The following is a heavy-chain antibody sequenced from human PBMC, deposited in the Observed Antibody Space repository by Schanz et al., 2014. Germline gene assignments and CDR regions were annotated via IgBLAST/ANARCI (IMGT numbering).Heavy chain of an antibody. CDR1: GFTFSIYG. J-gene: IGHJ4*02. CDR3: AKDGRLPYYGTGSDFDY. D-gene: IGHD3-22*01. Sequence: VQLVESGGGVVQPGRSLRLSCAASGFTFSIYGMSWVRQAPGKGLEWVSRMIGSGSSVFYADSVKGRFTISRDNLKNTVYRQMNSLRAGDTAVYYCAKDGRLPYYGTGSDFDYWGQGTLVAVSS. CDR2: MIGSGSSV. V-gene: IGHV3-23*04.